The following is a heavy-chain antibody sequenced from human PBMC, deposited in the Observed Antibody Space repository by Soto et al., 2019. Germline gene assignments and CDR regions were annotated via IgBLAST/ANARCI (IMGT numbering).Heavy chain of an antibody. CDR2: IYYSGST. V-gene: IGHV4-31*03. CDR1: GGSISSGGYY. J-gene: IGHJ6*02. Sequence: QVQLQESGPGLVKPSQTLSLTCTVSGGSISSGGYYWSWIRQHPGKGLEWIGYIYYSGSTYYNPSLKSRVTISVDTSKNQFSLKLSSVTAADTAVYYCARDTAPPKASAGYDPSGWYYYGMDVWGQGTTVTVSS. CDR3: ARDTAPPKASAGYDPSGWYYYGMDV. D-gene: IGHD5-12*01.